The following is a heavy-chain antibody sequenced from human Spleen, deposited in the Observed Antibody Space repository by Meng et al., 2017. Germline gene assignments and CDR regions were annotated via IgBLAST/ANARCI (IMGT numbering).Heavy chain of an antibody. Sequence: GGSLRLSCAASGFTFSSYTMSWVRQAPGKGLEWVSAISVSGGSTYYADSVTGRFTISRDNSKNTLYLQMNSLRAEDTAVYYCAKYSYGLGDYFDYWGQGALVTVSS. D-gene: IGHD3-10*01. CDR3: AKYSYGLGDYFDY. CDR2: ISVSGGST. CDR1: GFTFSSYT. V-gene: IGHV3-23*01. J-gene: IGHJ4*02.